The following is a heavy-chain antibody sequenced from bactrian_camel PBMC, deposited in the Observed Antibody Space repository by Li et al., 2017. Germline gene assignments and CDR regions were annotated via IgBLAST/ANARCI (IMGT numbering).Heavy chain of an antibody. J-gene: IGHJ4*01. CDR1: GFTFSSYP. D-gene: IGHD2*01. V-gene: IGHV3S31*01. CDR2: INEPGAHT. Sequence: VQLVESGGGLVQPGGSLRLSCAASGFTFSSYPMVWVRQAPGKGLEWLSGINEPGAHTYYADSVKGRFTISRDNAKNTLYLQMSSLKTEDTAVYFCSVDIYGGDYNDKRPNNYWGQGTQVTVS. CDR3: SVDIYGGDYNDKRPNNY.